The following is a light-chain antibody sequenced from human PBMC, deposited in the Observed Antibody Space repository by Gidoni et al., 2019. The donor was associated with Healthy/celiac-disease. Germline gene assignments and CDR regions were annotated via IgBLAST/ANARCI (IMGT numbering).Light chain of an antibody. J-gene: IGKJ3*01. CDR2: AAS. CDR1: QGISSW. CDR3: QQANSFHT. Sequence: DIQITQSPSSVSASVGDRVTITCRASQGISSWVAWYQQKPGKAPKLLIYAASSLQSGVPSRFSGSGSGTDFTLTISSLQPEDFATYYCQQANSFHTFGPGTKVEIK. V-gene: IGKV1-12*01.